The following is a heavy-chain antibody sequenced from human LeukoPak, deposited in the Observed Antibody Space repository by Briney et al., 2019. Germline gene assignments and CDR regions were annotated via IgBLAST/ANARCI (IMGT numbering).Heavy chain of an antibody. CDR3: ARGNYYDSSGYYDFDY. Sequence: GGCLRLSCAASGLTFSSYSSNWVRQAPGKGLEWVSYVSSSSSTIHYADSVKGRFTISRDNARTSLYLQMNSLRDEDTAVYYCARGNYYDSSGYYDFDYWGQGTLVTVSS. V-gene: IGHV3-48*02. CDR1: GLTFSSYS. J-gene: IGHJ4*02. CDR2: VSSSSSTI. D-gene: IGHD3-22*01.